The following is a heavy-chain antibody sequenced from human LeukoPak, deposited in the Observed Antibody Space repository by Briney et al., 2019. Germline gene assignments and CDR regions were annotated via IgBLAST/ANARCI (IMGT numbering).Heavy chain of an antibody. J-gene: IGHJ4*02. Sequence: SETLSLTCAVYGGSFSGYYWSWIRQPPGKGLEWIGEINHSGSTNYNPSLKSRVTISVDTSKNQSSLKLSSVTAADTAVYYCARHRLVTAPDYWGQGTLVTVSS. D-gene: IGHD2-21*02. V-gene: IGHV4-34*01. CDR2: INHSGST. CDR3: ARHRLVTAPDY. CDR1: GGSFSGYY.